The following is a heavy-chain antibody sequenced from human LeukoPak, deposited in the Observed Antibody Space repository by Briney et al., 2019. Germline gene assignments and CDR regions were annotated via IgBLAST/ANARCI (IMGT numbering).Heavy chain of an antibody. D-gene: IGHD5-24*01. CDR3: TTDSRDGYNYGRHFDY. J-gene: IGHJ4*02. CDR2: IKSKTDGGTT. CDR1: GFTFSNAW. Sequence: GGSLRLSCAASGFTFSNAWMSWVRQAPGRGLEWVGRIKSKTDGGTTDYAAPVKGRFTISRDDSKNTLYLQMNSLKTEDTAVYYCTTDSRDGYNYGRHFDYWGQGTLVTVSS. V-gene: IGHV3-15*01.